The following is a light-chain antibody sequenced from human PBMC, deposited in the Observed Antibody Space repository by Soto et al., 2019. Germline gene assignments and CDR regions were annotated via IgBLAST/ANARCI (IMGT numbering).Light chain of an antibody. CDR3: QSYNRPPFT. V-gene: IGKV1-27*01. Sequence: DIQMTQSPSSLSASVGDRVTITCRASQDISNYLAWYQREPGKVPKLLIFAASTLQSGVPSRFSGSGSGTVFTLTISRLQPEDVANYFCQSYNRPPFTFGPGTKVDI. CDR1: QDISNY. J-gene: IGKJ3*01. CDR2: AAS.